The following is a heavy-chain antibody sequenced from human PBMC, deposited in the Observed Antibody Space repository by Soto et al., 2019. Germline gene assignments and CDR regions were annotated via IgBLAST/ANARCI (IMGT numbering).Heavy chain of an antibody. J-gene: IGHJ6*02. V-gene: IGHV3-21*04. CDR1: GFTFSSYS. CDR2: ISSSSSYI. CDR3: ARDSLPGYYYYGMDV. Sequence: PGGSLRLSCAASGFTFSSYSMNWARQAPGKGLEWVSSISSSSSYIYYADSVKGRFTISRDNAKNSLYLQMNSLRAEDTAVYYCARDSLPGYYYYGMDVWGQGTTVTVSS.